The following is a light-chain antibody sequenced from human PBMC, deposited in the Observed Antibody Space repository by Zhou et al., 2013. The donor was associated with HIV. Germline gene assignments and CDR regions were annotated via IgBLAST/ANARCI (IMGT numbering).Light chain of an antibody. CDR1: QTISSY. CDR2: AAS. J-gene: IGKJ4*01. Sequence: DIQMTQSPSSLSASVGDRVTITCRASQTISSYLNWYQQKPGKAPKLLIYAASSLQSGVPSRFSGSGSGTDFTLTISSLQPEDFATYYCQQSYRTLWLTFGGGTKV. CDR3: QQSYRTLWLT. V-gene: IGKV1-39*01.